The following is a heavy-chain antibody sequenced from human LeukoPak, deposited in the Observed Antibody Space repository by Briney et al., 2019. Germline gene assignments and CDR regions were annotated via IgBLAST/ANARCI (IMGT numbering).Heavy chain of an antibody. D-gene: IGHD2-15*01. Sequence: GASVKVSCKASGYTFTSYDINWVRQATGQGLEWMGWMNPNSGNTGYAQKFQGRVTMTRNTSISTAYMELSSLRSEDTAVYYCASLSRGYCSGGSCYSSVDYWGQGTLVTVSS. V-gene: IGHV1-8*01. CDR3: ASLSRGYCSGGSCYSSVDY. J-gene: IGHJ4*02. CDR1: GYTFTSYD. CDR2: MNPNSGNT.